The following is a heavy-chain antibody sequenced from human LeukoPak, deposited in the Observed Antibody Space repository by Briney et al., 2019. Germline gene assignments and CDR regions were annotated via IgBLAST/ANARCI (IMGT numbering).Heavy chain of an antibody. CDR1: GGTFSSYA. CDR2: IIPIFGTA. CDR3: ARSHYYDSSGHFDY. D-gene: IGHD3-22*01. Sequence: ASVKVSCKASGGTFSSYAISGVRQAPGQGLEWMGRIIPIFGTANCAQKFQGRVTITTDESTSTAYMELSSLRSEDTAVYYCARSHYYDSSGHFDYWGQGTLVTASS. V-gene: IGHV1-69*05. J-gene: IGHJ4*02.